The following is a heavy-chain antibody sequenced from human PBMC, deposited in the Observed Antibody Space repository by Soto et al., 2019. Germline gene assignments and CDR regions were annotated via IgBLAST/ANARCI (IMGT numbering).Heavy chain of an antibody. CDR1: GGSISSGDYY. J-gene: IGHJ6*02. CDR3: ARALIQLWPHYYYGMDV. V-gene: IGHV4-30-4*01. D-gene: IGHD5-18*01. Sequence: SETLSLTCTVSGGSISSGDYYWSWIRQPPGKGLEWIGYIYYSGTTYYNPSLKSRVTISVDTSKNQFSLKVSSVTAADTAVYYCARALIQLWPHYYYGMDVWGQGTTVTAP. CDR2: IYYSGTT.